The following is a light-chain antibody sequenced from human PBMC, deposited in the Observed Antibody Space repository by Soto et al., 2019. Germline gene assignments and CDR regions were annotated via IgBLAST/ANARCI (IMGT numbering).Light chain of an antibody. CDR2: EVS. V-gene: IGLV2-14*01. CDR3: CSYTTNNTWV. J-gene: IGLJ3*02. CDR1: NSDVGAYNY. Sequence: QSVLTQPASVSGSPGQSITISCTGTNSDVGAYNYVSWFQEHPGTAPKLIIYEVSDRPSGVSTRFSASKSGNTASLTISGLQPDDEADYYCCSYTTNNTWVFGGGTKVTVL.